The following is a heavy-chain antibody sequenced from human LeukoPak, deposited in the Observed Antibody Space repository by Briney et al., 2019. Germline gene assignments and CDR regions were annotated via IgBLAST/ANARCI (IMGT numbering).Heavy chain of an antibody. CDR1: GYTFTGYY. J-gene: IGHJ3*02. CDR2: IKPSGGDT. CDR3: ARVRDGYNDAYDI. D-gene: IGHD5-24*01. V-gene: IGHV1-46*01. Sequence: ASLKVSCKASGYTFTGYYIHWVRQAPGQRLEWMGIIKPSGGDTSYAQTFQGRVFMTRDTSTSTVYMELSSLKSEDTAVYYCARVRDGYNDAYDIWGQGTMVTVSS.